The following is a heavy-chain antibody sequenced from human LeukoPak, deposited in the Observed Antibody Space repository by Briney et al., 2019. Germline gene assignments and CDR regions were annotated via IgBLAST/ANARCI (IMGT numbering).Heavy chain of an antibody. J-gene: IGHJ4*02. CDR3: ASSVITMIVVATFDY. CDR1: GGSISNSNYY. CDR2: IYYSGST. V-gene: IGHV4-39*01. D-gene: IGHD3-22*01. Sequence: PSETLSLTCSVSGGSISNSNYYWGWIRQPPGKGLEWIGSIYYSGSTYYNPSLKSRVTISVDTSKNQFSLKLSSVTAADTAVYYCASSVITMIVVATFDYWGQGTLVTVSS.